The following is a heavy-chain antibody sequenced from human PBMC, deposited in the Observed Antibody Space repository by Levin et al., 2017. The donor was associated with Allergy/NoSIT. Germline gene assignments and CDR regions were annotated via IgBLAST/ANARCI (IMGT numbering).Heavy chain of an antibody. CDR3: ARRGDFWSGYSYQY. V-gene: IGHV4-30-2*01. J-gene: IGHJ4*02. CDR2: IYHSGST. D-gene: IGHD3-3*01. CDR1: GGSISSGGYS. Sequence: SETLSLTCAVSGGSISSGGYSWSWIRQPPGKGLEWIGYIYHSGSTFYNPSLKSRVTISVDRSKNQVSLKLSSVTAADTAVYYCARRGDFWSGYSYQYWGQGTLVTVSS.